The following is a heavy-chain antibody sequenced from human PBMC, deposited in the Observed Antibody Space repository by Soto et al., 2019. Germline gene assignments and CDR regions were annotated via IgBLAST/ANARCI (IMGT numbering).Heavy chain of an antibody. Sequence: SETLSLTCTVSGGSITYYYWSWIRQPPGKGLEWIGYIYYSGTTNYNPSLKSRVTISVDTSKNQFSLKLSSVTAADTALYYCARGSGSYSNWFDPWGQGTLVTVSS. D-gene: IGHD1-26*01. J-gene: IGHJ5*02. CDR2: IYYSGTT. CDR1: GGSITYYY. CDR3: ARGSGSYSNWFDP. V-gene: IGHV4-59*01.